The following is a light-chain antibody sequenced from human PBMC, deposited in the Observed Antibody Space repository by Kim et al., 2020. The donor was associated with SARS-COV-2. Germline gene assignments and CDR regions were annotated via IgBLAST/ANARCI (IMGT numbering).Light chain of an antibody. J-gene: IGKJ4*01. CDR2: DAS. Sequence: EIVLTQSPATLSLSPGERATLSCRASQSISSYLAWYHQKPGQAPRLLIYDASTRATGITARFSGSGSGTDFTLTISSLEPEDSAVYYCQQRGSSPLTFGGGTKVDIK. CDR3: QQRGSSPLT. CDR1: QSISSY. V-gene: IGKV3-11*01.